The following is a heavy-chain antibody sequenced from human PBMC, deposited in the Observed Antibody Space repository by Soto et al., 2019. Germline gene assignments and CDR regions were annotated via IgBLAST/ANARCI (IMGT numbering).Heavy chain of an antibody. D-gene: IGHD2-15*01. CDR1: GFTFDDYA. Sequence: EVQLVESGGGLVQPGRSLRLSCAASGFTFDDYAMHWVRQAPGKGLEWVSGISWNSGSIGYADSVKGRFTISRDNAKNSLYLQMNSLRAEDTALYYCAKALSGGSSGNDYWGQGTLVTVSS. CDR3: AKALSGGSSGNDY. J-gene: IGHJ4*02. V-gene: IGHV3-9*01. CDR2: ISWNSGSI.